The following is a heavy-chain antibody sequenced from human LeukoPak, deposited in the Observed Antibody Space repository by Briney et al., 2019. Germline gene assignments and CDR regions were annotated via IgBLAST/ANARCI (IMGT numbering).Heavy chain of an antibody. V-gene: IGHV3-23*01. CDR3: AKVRRAVAVTYGMDV. J-gene: IGHJ6*02. CDR2: ISGSGGST. CDR1: GFTFSSYA. Sequence: GGSLRLSCAASGFTFSSYAMSWVRQAPGKGLEWVSAISGSGGSTYYADSVKGRLTISRDNSKNTLYLQMNSLRAEDTAVYYCAKVRRAVAVTYGMDVWGQGTTVTVSS. D-gene: IGHD6-19*01.